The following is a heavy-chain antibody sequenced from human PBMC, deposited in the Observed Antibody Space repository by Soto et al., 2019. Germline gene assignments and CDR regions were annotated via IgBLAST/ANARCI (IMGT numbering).Heavy chain of an antibody. J-gene: IGHJ5*02. V-gene: IGHV4-34*01. CDR3: ARVRDWFDP. Sequence: QVQLQQWGAGLLKPSETLSLTCSVYGGSFSGYYWNWIRQPPGKGLELLGEIDHSGYTNYNPSLTSRVTISVDTSKNQFSLRLTSVTAADTAVYYCARVRDWFDPWGQGTLVTVSS. CDR1: GGSFSGYY. D-gene: IGHD3-3*01. CDR2: IDHSGYT.